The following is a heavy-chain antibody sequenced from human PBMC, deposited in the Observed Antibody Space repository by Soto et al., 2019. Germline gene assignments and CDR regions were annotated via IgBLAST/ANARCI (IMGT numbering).Heavy chain of an antibody. Sequence: GGSLRLSCAASGFTVSNNYISWVRQPPGEGLEWGSRIYSGGSTYYADSVKGRFTLSRDNSKNRVYLQMNSLRAEDTAVYYCARAEWGSSYTQYYYALDVWGQGTTVTVSS. CDR1: GFTVSNNY. CDR3: ARAEWGSSYTQYYYALDV. D-gene: IGHD6-13*01. CDR2: IYSGGST. V-gene: IGHV3-53*03. J-gene: IGHJ6*02.